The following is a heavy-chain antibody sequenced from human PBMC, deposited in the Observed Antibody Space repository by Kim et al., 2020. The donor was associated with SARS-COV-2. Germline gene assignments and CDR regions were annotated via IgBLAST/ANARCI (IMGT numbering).Heavy chain of an antibody. CDR2: IWYDGSNK. CDR3: ARDVRRRVPDAFDI. Sequence: GGSLRLSCAASGFTFSSYGMHWVRQAPGKGLEWVAVIWYDGSNKYYADSVKGRFTISRDNSKNTLYLQMNSLRAEDTAVYYCARDVRRRVPDAFDIWGQGTMVTVSS. V-gene: IGHV3-33*08. J-gene: IGHJ3*02. CDR1: GFTFSSYG. D-gene: IGHD1-1*01.